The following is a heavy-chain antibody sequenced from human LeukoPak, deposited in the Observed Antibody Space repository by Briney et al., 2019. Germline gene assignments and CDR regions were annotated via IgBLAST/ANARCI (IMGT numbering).Heavy chain of an antibody. V-gene: IGHV4-59*01. CDR2: IYYSGST. D-gene: IGHD2-15*01. CDR1: GGSISNYY. J-gene: IGHJ3*02. CDR3: ASLYWASAFDI. Sequence: SETLSLTCTVSGGSISNYYWSWIRQPPGKGLEWIGYIYYSGSTNYNPSLKSRVTISVDTSNNQFSLKLSSVTAVDTAVYYCASLYWASAFDIWGQGTMVTVSS.